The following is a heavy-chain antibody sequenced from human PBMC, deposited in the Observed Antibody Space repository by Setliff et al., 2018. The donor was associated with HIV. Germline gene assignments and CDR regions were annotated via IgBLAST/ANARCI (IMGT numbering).Heavy chain of an antibody. D-gene: IGHD4-17*01. J-gene: IGHJ6*03. CDR1: GDFINNHY. CDR2: IYYSVDT. CDR3: ARVNDNGKRGGNYYFMDV. Sequence: SETLSLTCSLSGDFINNHYWSWIRQPPRKGLEWIGYIYYSVDTNYSPSLKSRVTISMDTSKNQLSLKLTSVTAADTAVYYCARVNDNGKRGGNYYFMDVWDRGTTVTVSS. V-gene: IGHV4-59*11.